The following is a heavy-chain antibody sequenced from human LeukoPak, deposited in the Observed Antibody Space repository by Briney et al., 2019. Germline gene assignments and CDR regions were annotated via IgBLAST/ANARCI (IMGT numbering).Heavy chain of an antibody. CDR1: GFTFSSYG. Sequence: GGSLRLSCAASGFTFSSYGMHWVRQAPGKGLEWVAVIWYDGSNKYYADSVKGRFTISRDNSKNTLYLQMNSLRAEDTAVYYCAKWEVVPADTNYFDPWGQGTLVTVSS. CDR2: IWYDGSNK. V-gene: IGHV3-33*06. J-gene: IGHJ5*02. D-gene: IGHD2-2*01. CDR3: AKWEVVPADTNYFDP.